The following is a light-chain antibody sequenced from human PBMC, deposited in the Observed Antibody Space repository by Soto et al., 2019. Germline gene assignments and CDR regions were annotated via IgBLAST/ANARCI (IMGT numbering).Light chain of an antibody. J-gene: IGLJ3*02. CDR3: GSFAGPVWV. CDR1: SSDIGGYDH. Sequence: QSAQTQPPSASGSPGQSVTISCTGTSSDIGGYDHVSWYRQDPGKAPKVMIYEVTKRPSGVPDRFSGSKAGNTASLTVFGLQAEGEANYYCGSFAGPVWVFGGGTKLTVL. V-gene: IGLV2-8*01. CDR2: EVT.